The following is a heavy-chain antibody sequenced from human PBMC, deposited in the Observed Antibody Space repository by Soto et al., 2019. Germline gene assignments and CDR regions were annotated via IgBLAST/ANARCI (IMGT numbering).Heavy chain of an antibody. D-gene: IGHD3-3*01. Sequence: SETLSLTCTVSGGSISSGSYYWGWIRQPPGKGLEYIGNIYYTGSTYYNPSLESRVTISIDTSKNQFSLKLSSVTAADTAVYYCARLAYDFWKSWFDPWGQGTLVTVSS. V-gene: IGHV4-39*01. J-gene: IGHJ5*02. CDR1: GGSISSGSYY. CDR2: IYYTGST. CDR3: ARLAYDFWKSWFDP.